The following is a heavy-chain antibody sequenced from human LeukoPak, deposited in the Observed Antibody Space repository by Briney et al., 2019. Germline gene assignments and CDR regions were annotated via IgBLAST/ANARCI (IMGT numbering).Heavy chain of an antibody. J-gene: IGHJ5*02. CDR2: IYYSGST. CDR3: ARQARTTVTMYWFDP. CDR1: GGSISSSSYY. V-gene: IGHV4-39*01. D-gene: IGHD4-17*01. Sequence: SSETLSPTCTVSGGSISSSSYYWGWIRQPPGKGLEWIGSIYYSGSTYYNPSLKSRVTISVDTSKNQFSLKLSSVTAADTAVYYCARQARTTVTMYWFDPWGQGTLVTVSS.